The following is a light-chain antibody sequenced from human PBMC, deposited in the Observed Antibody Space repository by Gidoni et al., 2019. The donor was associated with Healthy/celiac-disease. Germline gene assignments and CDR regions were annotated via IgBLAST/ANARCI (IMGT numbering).Light chain of an antibody. Sequence: DIKMTQSPSSLSASVGDRVTITCRESQSISSYLNWYQQKPGKAPKLLIYAASSLQSGVPSRFSGSGSGTDCTLTISSLQPEDFATYYCQQSYSLWTFXXXTKVEIK. CDR3: QQSYSLWT. CDR1: QSISSY. V-gene: IGKV1-39*01. CDR2: AAS. J-gene: IGKJ1*01.